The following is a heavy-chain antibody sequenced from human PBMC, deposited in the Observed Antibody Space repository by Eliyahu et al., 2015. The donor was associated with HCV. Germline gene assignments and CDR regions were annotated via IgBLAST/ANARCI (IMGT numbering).Heavy chain of an antibody. Sequence: QXQLVQSGAEVKKPGASVKXSCKAXGYTFXGYYMHXVRQAPGQGLEWMGWINPDSGGTTYTQKFQGRVTMTRDTSISTAYMELSRLRFDDTAVYFCARGGSSWYGDQNWSDPWGQGTLVTVSS. CDR2: INPDSGGT. D-gene: IGHD6-13*01. V-gene: IGHV1-2*02. CDR3: ARGGSSWYGDQNWSDP. CDR1: GYTFXGYY. J-gene: IGHJ5*02.